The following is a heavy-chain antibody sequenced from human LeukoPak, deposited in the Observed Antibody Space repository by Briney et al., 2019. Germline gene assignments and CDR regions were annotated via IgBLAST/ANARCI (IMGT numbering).Heavy chain of an antibody. CDR3: ARGGADYYYYMDV. J-gene: IGHJ6*03. Sequence: SVKVSCKASGGTFISYAISWVRQAPGQGLEWMGGIIPIFGTANYAQKFQGRVTITADKSTSTAYMELSSLRSEDTAVYYCARGGADYYYYMDVWGKGTTVTISS. V-gene: IGHV1-69*06. CDR2: IIPIFGTA. CDR1: GGTFISYA. D-gene: IGHD3-16*01.